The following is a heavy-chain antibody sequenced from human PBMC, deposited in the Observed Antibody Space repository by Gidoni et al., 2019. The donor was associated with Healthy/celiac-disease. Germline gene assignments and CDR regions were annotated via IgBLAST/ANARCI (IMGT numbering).Heavy chain of an antibody. Sequence: EVQLVESGGGLVQPGGSLRLSCAASGFTFSSYEMNWVRQAPGKGLEWVSYISSSGSTIYYADSVKGRFTISRDNAKNSLYLQMNSLRAEDTAVYYCARKSTWSGKGQNWFDPWGQGTLVTVSS. CDR1: GFTFSSYE. D-gene: IGHD3-3*01. CDR2: ISSSGSTI. V-gene: IGHV3-48*03. J-gene: IGHJ5*02. CDR3: ARKSTWSGKGQNWFDP.